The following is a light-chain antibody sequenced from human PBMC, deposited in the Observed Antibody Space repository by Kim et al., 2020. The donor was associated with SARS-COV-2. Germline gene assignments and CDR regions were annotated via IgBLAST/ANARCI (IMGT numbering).Light chain of an antibody. CDR2: DAN. Sequence: QAVVTQEPSLTVSPGGTVTLTCGSSTGAVTSGHFPYWFQQKPGQAPRTLIYDANNKHSWTPARFSGSLLGGKAALTLSGAQPEDEADYYCLLYYSGPRVFGGGTQLTVL. CDR1: TGAVTSGHF. CDR3: LLYYSGPRV. J-gene: IGLJ2*01. V-gene: IGLV7-46*01.